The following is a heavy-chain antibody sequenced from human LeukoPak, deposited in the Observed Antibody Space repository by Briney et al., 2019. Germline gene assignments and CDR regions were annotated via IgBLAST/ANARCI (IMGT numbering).Heavy chain of an antibody. CDR2: INPNSGGT. CDR1: GYTFTGYY. D-gene: IGHD2-8*02. CDR3: ARTAWSAHLFFDY. V-gene: IGHV1-2*02. J-gene: IGHJ4*02. Sequence: GASVKVSCKASGYTFTGYYMHWVRQAPGQGLEWMGWINPNSGGTNYAQKFQGRVTMTRDTSISTAYMELSRLRSDDTAVYYCARTAWSAHLFFDYWGQGTLVTVSS.